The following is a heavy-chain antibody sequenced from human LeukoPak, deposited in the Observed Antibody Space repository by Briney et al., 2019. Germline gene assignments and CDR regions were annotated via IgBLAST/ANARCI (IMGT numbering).Heavy chain of an antibody. J-gene: IGHJ4*02. Sequence: GGSLRLSCAASGFTFNIYTINWVRQAPGKGLEWVSSISSTSSDIHYTDSVKGRFTIFRDNTKNSLYLQMDSLRAEDTAVYYCARRGGDSTGPQGDFDYWGQGTLVTVSS. D-gene: IGHD3-22*01. CDR2: ISSTSSDI. V-gene: IGHV3-21*01. CDR1: GFTFNIYT. CDR3: ARRGGDSTGPQGDFDY.